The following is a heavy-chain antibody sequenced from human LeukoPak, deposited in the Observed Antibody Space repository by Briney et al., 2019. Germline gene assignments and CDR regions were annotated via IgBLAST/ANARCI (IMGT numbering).Heavy chain of an antibody. Sequence: ASVKVSCKASGCSITNYAILWVRQAPGQGLEWMGWINTNTEKSTYAPGFTGRYVFSLDSSVNTAYLQISSLKAEDTALYYCATGGGYRFAYWGQGTLVTVSS. CDR1: GCSITNYA. CDR3: ATGGGYRFAY. J-gene: IGHJ4*02. CDR2: INTNTEKS. D-gene: IGHD6-25*01. V-gene: IGHV7-4-1*02.